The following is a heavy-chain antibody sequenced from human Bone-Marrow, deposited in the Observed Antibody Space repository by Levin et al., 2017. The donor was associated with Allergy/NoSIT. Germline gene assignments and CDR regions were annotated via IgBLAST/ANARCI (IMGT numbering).Heavy chain of an antibody. D-gene: IGHD5-24*01. V-gene: IGHV4-31*03. CDR2: IYYSGNT. J-gene: IGHJ4*02. Sequence: SETLSLTCSLSGGSISTGGFHWSWVRQRPGTGLEWIGYIYYSGNTYYNPSLQSRLSISIDTSKNQFSLRLTSVTAADTAVYYCAREDGYVVDYWGQGTLVTVSS. CDR1: GGSISTGGFH. CDR3: AREDGYVVDY.